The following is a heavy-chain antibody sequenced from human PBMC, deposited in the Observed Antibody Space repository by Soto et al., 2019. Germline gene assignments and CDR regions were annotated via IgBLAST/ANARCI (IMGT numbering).Heavy chain of an antibody. CDR1: GFTVSNNY. Sequence: EVQLVESGGGLIQPGGSLRLSCAVSGFTVSNNYMSWVRQAPGKGLEGVSVIYSGGYTAYGDSVKGRFTISRDNSKNTLVRQTDSLRARDPGVCSFAASPGGVSYWGQGTLVTVSS. V-gene: IGHV3-53*01. CDR3: AASPGGVSY. J-gene: IGHJ4*02. D-gene: IGHD2-21*01. CDR2: IYSGGYT.